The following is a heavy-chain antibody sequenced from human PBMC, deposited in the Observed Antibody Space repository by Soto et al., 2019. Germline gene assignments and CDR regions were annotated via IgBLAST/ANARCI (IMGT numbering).Heavy chain of an antibody. CDR3: TTDVLWGDYAAAFDDY. D-gene: IGHD4-17*01. Sequence: GGSLRLSCAASGFTFSNAWMNWVRQAPGKGLEWVGRIKSKTDGGTTDYAAPGKGRFTISRDDSKNTLYLQMNSLKTEDTAVYYCTTDVLWGDYAAAFDDYWGQGTLVTVSS. J-gene: IGHJ4*02. CDR1: GFTFSNAW. CDR2: IKSKTDGGTT. V-gene: IGHV3-15*07.